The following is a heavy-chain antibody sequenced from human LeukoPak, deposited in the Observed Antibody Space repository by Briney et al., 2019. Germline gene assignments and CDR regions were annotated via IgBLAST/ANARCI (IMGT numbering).Heavy chain of an antibody. V-gene: IGHV3-11*01. CDR2: ISSSGSTI. CDR1: GSTFSDYY. J-gene: IGHJ6*02. Sequence: GGSLRLSCAASGSTFSDYYMSWIRQAPGKGLEWVSYISSSGSTIYYADSVKGRFTISRDNAKNSLYLQMNSLRAEDTAVYYCAREAYCSSTSCYGMDVWGQGTTVTVSS. D-gene: IGHD2-2*01. CDR3: AREAYCSSTSCYGMDV.